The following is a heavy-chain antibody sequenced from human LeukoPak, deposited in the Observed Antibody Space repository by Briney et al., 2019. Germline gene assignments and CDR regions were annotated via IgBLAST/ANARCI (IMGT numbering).Heavy chain of an antibody. V-gene: IGHV3-30*03. CDR3: ARDAAAATQYYFDY. Sequence: GGSLRLSCAASGFTFSSYAMSWVRQAPGKGLEWVAVISYDGSNKYYADSVKGRFTISRDNSKNTLYLQMGSLRAEDMAVYYCARDAAAATQYYFDYWGQGTLVTVSS. CDR2: ISYDGSNK. D-gene: IGHD6-13*01. J-gene: IGHJ4*02. CDR1: GFTFSSYA.